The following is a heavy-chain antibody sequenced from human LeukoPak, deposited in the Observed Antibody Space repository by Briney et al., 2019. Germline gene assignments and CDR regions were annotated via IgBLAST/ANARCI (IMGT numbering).Heavy chain of an antibody. J-gene: IGHJ4*02. CDR3: ARDGSGTVTTSGGPHFDY. V-gene: IGHV4-34*01. CDR2: INHSGST. CDR1: GGSFSGYY. Sequence: PSETLSLTCAVYGGSFSGYYWSWIRQPPGKGLEWIGEINHSGSTNYNPSLKSRVTISVDTSKNQFSLKLSSVTAADTAVYYCARDGSGTVTTSGGPHFDYWGQGTRVTVSS. D-gene: IGHD4-17*01.